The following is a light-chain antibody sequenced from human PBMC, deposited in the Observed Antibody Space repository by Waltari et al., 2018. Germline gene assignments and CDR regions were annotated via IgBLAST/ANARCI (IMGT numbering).Light chain of an antibody. Sequence: VLTQSPGTLSLSPGERATLSCRASQSLSSGNLAWYQQKPGRAPTLLIYAASRRATAIPDRFSVSGSGTDFTLTVSRLEPEDFAVYYCQQYGSSPFTFGPGTKVEVK. V-gene: IGKV3-20*01. CDR3: QQYGSSPFT. CDR1: QSLSSGN. J-gene: IGKJ3*01. CDR2: AAS.